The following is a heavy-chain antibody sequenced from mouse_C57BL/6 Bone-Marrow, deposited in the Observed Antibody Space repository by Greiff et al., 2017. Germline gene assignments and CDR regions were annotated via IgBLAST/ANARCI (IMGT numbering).Heavy chain of an antibody. Sequence: EVQLVESGGDLVKPGGSLKLSCAASGFTFSSYGMSWVRQTPDKRLEWVATISSGGSYTYYPDSVKGRFTISRDNAKNTLYLQMSSLKSEDTARYYSARRYYYGSGRYFDVWGTGTTVTVSS. CDR1: GFTFSSYG. D-gene: IGHD1-1*01. CDR3: ARRYYYGSGRYFDV. V-gene: IGHV5-6*01. J-gene: IGHJ1*03. CDR2: ISSGGSYT.